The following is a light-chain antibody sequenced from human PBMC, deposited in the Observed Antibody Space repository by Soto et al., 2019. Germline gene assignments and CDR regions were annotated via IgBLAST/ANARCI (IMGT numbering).Light chain of an antibody. Sequence: ALTQSPGALSSSPGERATLSCRASQSVSSNYLAWYQQKPGQAPRLLIYGASSRATGIPDRFSGSGSGTDFTLTIDRLESEDFAVYFCQQYGDLPWTFGQGTKVDIK. CDR2: GAS. CDR1: QSVSSNY. CDR3: QQYGDLPWT. J-gene: IGKJ1*01. V-gene: IGKV3-20*01.